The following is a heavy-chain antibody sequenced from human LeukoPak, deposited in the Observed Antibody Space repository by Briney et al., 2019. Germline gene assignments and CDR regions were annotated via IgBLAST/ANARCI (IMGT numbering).Heavy chain of an antibody. D-gene: IGHD2-2*01. CDR1: GFTFSSYG. Sequence: GGSLRLSCAASGFTFSSYGMHWIRQAPGKGLEWVANIKQDESEKYYVDSVKGRFTISRDNAKSSLYLQMNILRAEDTAVYYCARALDSSSSRYQAFEEWGQGTLVTVSS. CDR2: IKQDESEK. J-gene: IGHJ4*02. CDR3: ARALDSSSSRYQAFEE. V-gene: IGHV3-7*01.